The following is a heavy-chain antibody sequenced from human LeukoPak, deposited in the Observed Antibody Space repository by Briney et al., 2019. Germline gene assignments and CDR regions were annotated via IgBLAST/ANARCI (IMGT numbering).Heavy chain of an antibody. CDR3: ARLDMGPGSNGGGY. J-gene: IGHJ4*02. D-gene: IGHD5-24*01. CDR1: GGTFSSYA. CDR2: IIPIFGTA. Sequence: SVKVSCKASGGTFSSYAISWVRQAPGQGLEWMGGIIPIFGTANYAQKFQGRVTITADESTSTAYMELSSLRSEDTALYYCARLDMGPGSNGGGYWGQGTRVTVSS. V-gene: IGHV1-69*13.